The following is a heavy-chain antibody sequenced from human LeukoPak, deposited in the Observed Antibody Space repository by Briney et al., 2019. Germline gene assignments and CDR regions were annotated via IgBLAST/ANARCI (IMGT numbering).Heavy chain of an antibody. D-gene: IGHD5-18*01. CDR2: INQDGSEK. CDR3: ASSFVDTAKDY. CDR1: GFTFSNFW. Sequence: PGGSLRLSCAVSGFTFSNFWMTWVRQAPGKGLEWVANINQDGSEKYYVDSVKGRFTISRDNAENSLYLQMNSLRAEDTAVYYCASSFVDTAKDYWGQGTLVTVSS. V-gene: IGHV3-7*05. J-gene: IGHJ4*02.